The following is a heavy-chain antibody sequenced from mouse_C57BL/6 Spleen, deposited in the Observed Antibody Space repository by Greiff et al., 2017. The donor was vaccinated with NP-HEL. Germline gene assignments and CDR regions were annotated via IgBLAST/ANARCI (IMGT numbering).Heavy chain of an antibody. CDR3: ARDSPDYYGSSYVYYFDY. CDR1: GFTFSSYA. D-gene: IGHD1-1*01. CDR2: ISDGGSYT. V-gene: IGHV5-4*01. J-gene: IGHJ2*01. Sequence: DVKLVESGGGLVKPGGSLKLSCAASGFTFSSYAMSWVRQTPEKRLEWVATISDGGSYTYYPDNVKGRFTISRDNAKNNLYLQMSHLKSEDTAMYYCARDSPDYYGSSYVYYFDYWGQGTTLTVSS.